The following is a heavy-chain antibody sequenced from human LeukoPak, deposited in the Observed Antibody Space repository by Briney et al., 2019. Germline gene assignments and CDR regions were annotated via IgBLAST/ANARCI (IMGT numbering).Heavy chain of an antibody. V-gene: IGHV3-30-3*01. CDR2: ISYDGNNK. D-gene: IGHD2-2*01. CDR3: ARDRVGVQVPAANTNWFDP. CDR1: GFTFSDHV. Sequence: PGGSLRLSCAASGFTFSDHVMHWVRQAPDKGLEWVAMISYDGNNKYYADSVKGRFTISRDNSKDTLYLQMNSLRAEDTAVYYCARDRVGVQVPAANTNWFDPWGQGTLVTVSS. J-gene: IGHJ5*02.